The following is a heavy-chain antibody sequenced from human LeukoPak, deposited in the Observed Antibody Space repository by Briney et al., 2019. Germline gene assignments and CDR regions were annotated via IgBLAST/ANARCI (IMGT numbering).Heavy chain of an antibody. CDR1: GFTFSTYW. D-gene: IGHD6-19*01. V-gene: IGHV3-7*05. J-gene: IGHJ4*02. CDR2: IKQDGSEK. Sequence: GGSLRLSCVASGFTFSTYWMSWVRQAPGKGLEWVANIKQDGSEKYYVDSVKGRFTISRDNAKSSLYLQMNSLRAEDTAMYFRATDRRAGLHNWGQGILVTVSS. CDR3: ATDRRAGLHN.